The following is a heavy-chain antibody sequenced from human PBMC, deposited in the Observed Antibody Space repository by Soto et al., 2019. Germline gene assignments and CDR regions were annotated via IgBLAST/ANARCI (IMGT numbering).Heavy chain of an antibody. Sequence: SETLSLTCVVAGYSISSNSYWGWIRQTPGKGLEWMGSIHHSGSTYYSPSLKSRVSMSIDTSKNQLSLKLTFVTAAGTAVYYCGTSKIFDILTGFTSSGMDVWGQGTTVTVSS. V-gene: IGHV4-38-2*01. CDR2: IHHSGST. J-gene: IGHJ6*01. CDR1: GYSISSNSY. CDR3: GTSKIFDILTGFTSSGMDV. D-gene: IGHD3-9*01.